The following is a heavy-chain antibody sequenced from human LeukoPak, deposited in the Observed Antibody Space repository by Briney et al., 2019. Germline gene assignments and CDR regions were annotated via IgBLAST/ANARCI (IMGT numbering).Heavy chain of an antibody. V-gene: IGHV4-59*01. D-gene: IGHD2-2*01. J-gene: IGHJ4*02. Sequence: SETLSLTCSVSGGSLSSYYWSWIRQPPGKGLEWIAYVYYTGSTNYNPSLKSRVTISLDTSKNQFSLKLSSVTAADTAVYYCARTQYCSSTSCYFGYFDYWGQGTLVTVSS. CDR1: GGSLSSYY. CDR3: ARTQYCSSTSCYFGYFDY. CDR2: VYYTGST.